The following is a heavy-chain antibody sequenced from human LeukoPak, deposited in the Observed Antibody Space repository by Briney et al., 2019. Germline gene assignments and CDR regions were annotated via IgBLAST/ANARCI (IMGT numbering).Heavy chain of an antibody. Sequence: SETLSLTCTVSGGSISSYYWSWIRQPPGKGLEWIGYIYYSGSTNYNPSLESRVTISLDTSKNQFSLKLSSVTAADTAVYYCARGQQWLVAIDYRGQGTLVTVSS. D-gene: IGHD6-19*01. V-gene: IGHV4-59*01. CDR3: ARGQQWLVAIDY. CDR2: IYYSGST. CDR1: GGSISSYY. J-gene: IGHJ4*02.